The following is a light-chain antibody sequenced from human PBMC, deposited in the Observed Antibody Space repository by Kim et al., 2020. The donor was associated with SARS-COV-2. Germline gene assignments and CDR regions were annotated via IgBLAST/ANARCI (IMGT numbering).Light chain of an antibody. Sequence: VMTQSPATLSVSPGERATLSCRASQSDTNNIAWYQQIPGQSPRLLIYGASTRATGGPARFSGSGSGTEFTLSINTLQSEDLAVYYCQQYNKWPPDTFGQGTKLEI. J-gene: IGKJ2*01. V-gene: IGKV3-15*01. CDR1: QSDTNN. CDR2: GAS. CDR3: QQYNKWPPDT.